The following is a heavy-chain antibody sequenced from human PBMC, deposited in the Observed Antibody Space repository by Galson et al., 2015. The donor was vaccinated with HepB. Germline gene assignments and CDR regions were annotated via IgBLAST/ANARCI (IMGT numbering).Heavy chain of an antibody. CDR1: GFTFNNYA. CDR2: ISNSGGRT. J-gene: IGHJ4*02. D-gene: IGHD5-12*01. CDR3: AKAGVATLNDY. Sequence: SLRLSCAASGFTFNNYAMSWVRQAPGKGLEWVSGISNSGGRTYHADSVKGRFTISRDNSKNTLYLQMNSLRAEDTAVYYCAKAGVATLNDYWGQGTLVTVSS. V-gene: IGHV3-23*01.